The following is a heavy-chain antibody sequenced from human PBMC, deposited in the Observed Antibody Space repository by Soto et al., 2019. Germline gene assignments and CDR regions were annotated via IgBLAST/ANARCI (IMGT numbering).Heavy chain of an antibody. V-gene: IGHV1-69*01. Sequence: QVQLVQSGAEVKKPGSSVKVSCKASGGTFSSYAISWVRQAPGQGLEWMGGIIPIFGTANYAQKFQGRVTITADESTSTAYMELSSLRSEDTAVYYCARDRMDFWSGRTQTYYFDYWGQGTLVTVS. J-gene: IGHJ4*02. CDR1: GGTFSSYA. CDR3: ARDRMDFWSGRTQTYYFDY. CDR2: IIPIFGTA. D-gene: IGHD3-3*01.